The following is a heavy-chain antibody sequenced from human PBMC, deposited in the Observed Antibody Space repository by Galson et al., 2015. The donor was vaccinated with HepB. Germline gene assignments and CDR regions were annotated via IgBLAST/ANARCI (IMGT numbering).Heavy chain of an antibody. Sequence: SLRLSCAASGFILSNYGMQWVRQPPGRGLQWVAVISSDDGTQYYADSVKGRFTISRDTSKNMLHLQMNSLRPEDTAVYYCVKESGIPQYGAYFDYWGQGALVTVYS. CDR1: GFILSNYG. V-gene: IGHV3-30*18. CDR3: VKESGIPQYGAYFDY. J-gene: IGHJ4*02. D-gene: IGHD4/OR15-4a*01. CDR2: ISSDDGTQ.